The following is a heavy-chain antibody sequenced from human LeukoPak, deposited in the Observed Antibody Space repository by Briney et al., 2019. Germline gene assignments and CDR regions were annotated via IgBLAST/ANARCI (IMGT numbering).Heavy chain of an antibody. Sequence: TSETLSLTCTVSGGSISSSSYYWGWIRQPPGKGLEWIGSIYYSGSTYYNPSLKSRVTISVDTSKNQFSLKLSSVTAADTAVYYCARDPGYSSGLRWFDPWGQGTLVTVSS. J-gene: IGHJ5*02. D-gene: IGHD6-19*01. CDR1: GGSISSSSYY. CDR2: IYYSGST. CDR3: ARDPGYSSGLRWFDP. V-gene: IGHV4-39*07.